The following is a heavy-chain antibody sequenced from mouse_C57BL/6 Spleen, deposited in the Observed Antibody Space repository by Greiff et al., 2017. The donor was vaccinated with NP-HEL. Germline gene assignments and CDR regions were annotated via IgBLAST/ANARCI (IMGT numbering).Heavy chain of an antibody. CDR2: IDPENGDT. Sequence: VQLQQSGAELVRPGASVKLSCTASGFNIKDDYMHWVKQRPEQGLEWIGWIDPENGDTEYASKFQGKATITADTSSNTAYLQLSSLTSEDTAVYYCTRARESWFAYWGQGTLVTVSA. CDR3: TRARESWFAY. J-gene: IGHJ3*01. V-gene: IGHV14-4*01. CDR1: GFNIKDDY.